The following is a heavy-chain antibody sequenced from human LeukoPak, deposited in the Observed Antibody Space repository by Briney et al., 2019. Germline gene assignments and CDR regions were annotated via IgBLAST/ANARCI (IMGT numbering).Heavy chain of an antibody. J-gene: IGHJ3*02. CDR3: ARAVATMVRGVTWAFDI. Sequence: SETLSLTCTVSGGSISSGSYYWSWIRQPAGKGLEWIGRIYTSGSTNYNPSLKSRVTISVDTSKNQFSLKLSSVTAADTAVYYCARAVATMVRGVTWAFDIWGQGTMVTVSS. CDR1: GGSISSGSYY. D-gene: IGHD3-10*01. CDR2: IYTSGST. V-gene: IGHV4-61*02.